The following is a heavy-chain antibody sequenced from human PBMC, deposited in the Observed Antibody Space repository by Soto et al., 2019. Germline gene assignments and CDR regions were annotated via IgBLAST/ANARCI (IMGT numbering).Heavy chain of an antibody. D-gene: IGHD4-17*01. V-gene: IGHV1-3*01. Sequence: QVQLVQSGAEVKKPGASVKVSCKASGYTFTSYAMHWVRQAPGQRLEWMGWINAGNGNTKYSHKFQGRVTITRDTSASTAYMELSSLRSEDTAVYYCARRWYGDYGNGFDYWGQGTLVTVSS. CDR1: GYTFTSYA. J-gene: IGHJ4*02. CDR3: ARRWYGDYGNGFDY. CDR2: INAGNGNT.